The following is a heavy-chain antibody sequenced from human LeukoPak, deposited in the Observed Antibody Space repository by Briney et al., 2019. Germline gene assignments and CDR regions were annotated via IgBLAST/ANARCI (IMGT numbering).Heavy chain of an antibody. V-gene: IGHV4-61*01. CDR2: IDYSGRT. CDR3: ARAYCSSTSCYNLFDY. CDR1: GGSVTSNSYY. D-gene: IGHD2-2*02. J-gene: IGHJ4*02. Sequence: SETLSLTCSVSGGSVTSNSYYWTWIRQPPGKGLECIGYIDYSGRTDYNPSLKSRVTISVGTSKNQFSLKLSSVTAADTAVYYCARAYCSSTSCYNLFDYWGQGTLVTVSS.